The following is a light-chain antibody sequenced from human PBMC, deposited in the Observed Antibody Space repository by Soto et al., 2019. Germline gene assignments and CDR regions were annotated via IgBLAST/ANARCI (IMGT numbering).Light chain of an antibody. CDR2: KAS. CDR3: XXYXXYPLT. Sequence: DIQMTQSPSTLSASVGDRVTITCRASQSISSWLAWYQQKPGKAPKLLIYKASSLESGVPSRFSGSGSGTXFTLTXXXXXPXXXXXXXXXXYXXYPLTFGGGTKVEIK. V-gene: IGKV1-5*03. J-gene: IGKJ4*01. CDR1: QSISSW.